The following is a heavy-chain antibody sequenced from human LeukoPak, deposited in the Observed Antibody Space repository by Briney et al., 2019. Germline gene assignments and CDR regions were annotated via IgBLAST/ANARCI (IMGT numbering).Heavy chain of an antibody. J-gene: IGHJ6*02. CDR3: AKDNDETDLDYGDYRDQNYYYYGMDV. CDR1: GFTFSSYG. D-gene: IGHD4-17*01. CDR2: ISYDGSNK. V-gene: IGHV3-30*18. Sequence: GGSLRLSCAASGFTFSSYGMHWVRQAPGKGLEWVAVISYDGSNKYYADSVKGRFTISRDNSKNTLYLQMNSLRAEDTAVYYCAKDNDETDLDYGDYRDQNYYYYGMDVWGQGTTVTVSS.